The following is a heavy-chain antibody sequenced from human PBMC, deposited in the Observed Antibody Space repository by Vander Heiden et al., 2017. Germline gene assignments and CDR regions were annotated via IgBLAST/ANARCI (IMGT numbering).Heavy chain of an antibody. V-gene: IGHV3-11*01. CDR2: ISSSGSTI. CDR1: RFPFSDHY. CDR3: ARDYDYYDSSGYYLGY. J-gene: IGHJ4*02. Sequence: VQPVWAGGGVVQPGGSVKPSCAASRFPFSDHYMSWLRHAPGKGREWVSYISSSGSTIYNADSVKGRFTISRDNAKNSLYLQMNSLRAEDTAVYYCARDYDYYDSSGYYLGYWGQGPLVTVSS. D-gene: IGHD3-22*01.